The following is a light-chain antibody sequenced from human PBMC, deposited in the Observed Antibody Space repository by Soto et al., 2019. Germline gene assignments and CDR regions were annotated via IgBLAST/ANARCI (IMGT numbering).Light chain of an antibody. CDR1: SSDIGSYKY. J-gene: IGLJ2*01. V-gene: IGLV2-14*01. Sequence: QSALTQPASVSVSPGQSITISCTGTSSDIGSYKYVSWYKQYPGKAPKLMMYDVSNRPSGVSNRFSGSKSGNTASLTISGLQAEDEATYYCSSYTTSSTLFGGGTKLTVL. CDR3: SSYTTSSTL. CDR2: DVS.